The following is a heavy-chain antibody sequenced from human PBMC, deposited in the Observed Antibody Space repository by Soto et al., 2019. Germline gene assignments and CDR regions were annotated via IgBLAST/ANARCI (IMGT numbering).Heavy chain of an antibody. D-gene: IGHD2-15*01. Sequence: PSETLSLTCAVSGDSISRGYYWAWIRRPPGTGLEWIGSIYHSGTTYYNPSLKSRVTISVDTSKNQFSLKLSSVTAADSAVYYCARKDNVGYYLYFGQGTLVTVSS. CDR2: IYHSGTT. CDR1: GDSISRGYY. CDR3: ARKDNVGYYLY. J-gene: IGHJ4*02. V-gene: IGHV4-38-2*01.